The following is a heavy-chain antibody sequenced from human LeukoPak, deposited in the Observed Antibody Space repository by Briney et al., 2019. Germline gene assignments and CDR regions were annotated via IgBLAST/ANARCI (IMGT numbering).Heavy chain of an antibody. D-gene: IGHD3-22*01. CDR1: GGSISSGGYY. V-gene: IGHV4-61*08. J-gene: IGHJ5*02. Sequence: PSETLSLTCTVSGGSISSGGYYWSWIRQHPGKGLEWIGYIYTSGSTNYNPSLKSRVTMSVDTSKNQFSLKLSSVTAADTAVYYCARDRYYYDSSGYLGVFDPWGQGTLVTVSS. CDR2: IYTSGST. CDR3: ARDRYYYDSSGYLGVFDP.